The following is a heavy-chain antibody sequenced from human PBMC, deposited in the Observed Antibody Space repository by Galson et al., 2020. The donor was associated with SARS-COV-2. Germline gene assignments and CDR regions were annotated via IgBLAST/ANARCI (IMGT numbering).Heavy chain of an antibody. J-gene: IGHJ6*02. CDR1: GFTFDDYG. CDR3: AVDRVLFNYGMDV. CDR2: INWNGGST. Sequence: GGSLRLSCAASGFTFDDYGMSWVRQAPGKGLEWVSGINWNGGSTGYAASVKGRFTISRDNAKNSLYLQMNSLRAEDTALYYCAVDRVLFNYGMDVWGQGTTVTVSS. V-gene: IGHV3-20*04. D-gene: IGHD5-12*01.